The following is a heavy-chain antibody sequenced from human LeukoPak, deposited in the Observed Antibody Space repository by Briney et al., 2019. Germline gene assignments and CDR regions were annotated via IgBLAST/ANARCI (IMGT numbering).Heavy chain of an antibody. CDR3: ARDMLAGHAEDYFDY. J-gene: IGHJ4*02. V-gene: IGHV4-34*01. CDR2: INHSGST. D-gene: IGHD2-15*01. CDR1: GGSFSGYY. Sequence: SETLSLTCAVYGGSFSGYYWSWIRQPPGKGLEWIGEINHSGSTNYNPSLKSRVTISVDTSKNQFSLKLSSVTAADTAVYYRARDMLAGHAEDYFDYWGQGTLVTVSS.